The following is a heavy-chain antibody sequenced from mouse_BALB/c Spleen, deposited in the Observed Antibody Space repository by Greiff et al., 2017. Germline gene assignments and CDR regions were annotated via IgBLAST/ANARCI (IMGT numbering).Heavy chain of an antibody. CDR2: IWSGGST. Sequence: QVQLKEPGPGLVQPSQSLSITCTVSGFSLTSYGVHWVRQSPGKGLEWLGVIWSGGSTDYSAAFISRLSISKDNSKCQVFFKMSSLQATDTAIFYCACRRYSWFAYWGQGILVTVSA. D-gene: IGHD2-14*01. CDR1: GFSLTSYG. CDR3: ACRRYSWFAY. V-gene: IGHV2-2*02. J-gene: IGHJ3*01.